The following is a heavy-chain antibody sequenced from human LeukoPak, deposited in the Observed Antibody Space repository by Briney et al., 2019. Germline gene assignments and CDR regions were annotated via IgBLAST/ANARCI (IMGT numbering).Heavy chain of an antibody. D-gene: IGHD3-22*01. J-gene: IGHJ4*02. V-gene: IGHV3-11*04. CDR3: GYDSSGYYSDY. CDR2: ISSSGSTI. CDR1: GFTFSDYY. Sequence: GGSLRLSCAASGFTFSDYYMSWIRQAPGKGLEWVLYISSSGSTIYYADSVKGRFTISRDNAKNSLYLQMNSLRAEDTAVYYCGYDSSGYYSDYWGQGTLVTVSS.